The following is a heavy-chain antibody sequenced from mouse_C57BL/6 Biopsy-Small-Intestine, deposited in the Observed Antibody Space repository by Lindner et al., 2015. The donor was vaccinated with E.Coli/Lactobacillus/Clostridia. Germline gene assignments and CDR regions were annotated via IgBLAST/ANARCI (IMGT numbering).Heavy chain of an antibody. CDR1: GYAFSSSW. J-gene: IGHJ1*03. CDR2: IYPGDGDT. CDR3: ARYRYYGSSYGYFDV. D-gene: IGHD1-1*01. V-gene: IGHV1-82*01. Sequence: VQLQESGPELVKPGASVKISCKASGYAFSSSWMNWVKQRPGKGLEWIGRIYPGDGDTNYNGKFKGKATLTADKSSSTAYMQLSSLTSEDSAVYFCARYRYYGSSYGYFDVWGTGTTVTVSS.